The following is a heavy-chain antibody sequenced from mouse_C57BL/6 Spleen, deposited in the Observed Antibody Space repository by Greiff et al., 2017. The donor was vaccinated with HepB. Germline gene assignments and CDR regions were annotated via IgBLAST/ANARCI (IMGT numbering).Heavy chain of an antibody. CDR3: ARVDSNSPFSY. CDR2: IYPGDGDT. J-gene: IGHJ3*01. D-gene: IGHD2-5*01. V-gene: IGHV1-80*01. Sequence: VQLQESGAELVKPGASVKISCKASGYAFSSSWMNWVKQRPGKGLEWIGQIYPGDGDTNYNGKFKGKATLTADKSSSPAYMQLSSLTSEDSAVYFCARVDSNSPFSYWGQATLVTVAA. CDR1: GYAFSSSW.